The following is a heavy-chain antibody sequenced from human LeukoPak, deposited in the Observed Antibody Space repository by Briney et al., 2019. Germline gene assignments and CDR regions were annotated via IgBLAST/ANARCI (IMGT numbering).Heavy chain of an antibody. CDR3: AGVLFHTRCFDP. J-gene: IGHJ5*02. D-gene: IGHD3-10*02. CDR2: INWNGGTT. CDR1: GFTFDDYG. V-gene: IGHV3-20*04. Sequence: PGGSLRLSCAASGFTFDDYGMSWVRQPPGKGLEWVSGINWNGGTTNYADSVKGRFTISRDNAKNSLYLQMNSLRAEDTALYYWAGVLFHTRCFDPWGQETLVTVS.